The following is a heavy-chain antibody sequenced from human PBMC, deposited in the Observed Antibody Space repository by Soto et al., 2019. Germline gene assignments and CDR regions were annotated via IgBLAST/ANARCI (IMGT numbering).Heavy chain of an antibody. V-gene: IGHV3-48*02. CDR1: GFSFSDHS. CDR2: ISSNSDTT. Sequence: VESGGGLVYPGGSLRLSCVASGFSFSDHSMNWVRQAPGKGLQWISYISSNSDTTYYADSEKGQFTVSRDNAKNALFLQMNSLRDDDTATYYCARLPKGSLVTAWGQGARVTVAS. CDR3: ARLPKGSLVTA. D-gene: IGHD2-21*02. J-gene: IGHJ4*02.